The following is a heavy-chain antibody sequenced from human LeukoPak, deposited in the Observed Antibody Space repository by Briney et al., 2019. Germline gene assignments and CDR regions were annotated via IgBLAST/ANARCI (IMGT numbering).Heavy chain of an antibody. D-gene: IGHD1-26*01. V-gene: IGHV3-23*01. CDR1: GFTFSSYA. CDR3: AKSIVGATYNWFDP. CDR2: ISGSGGST. J-gene: IGHJ5*02. Sequence: GGSLRLSCAASGFTFSSYAMSWVRQAPGEGLEWVSAISGSGGSTYYADSVKGRFTIPRDNSKNTLYLQMNSLRAEDTAVYYCAKSIVGATYNWFDPWGQGTLVTVSS.